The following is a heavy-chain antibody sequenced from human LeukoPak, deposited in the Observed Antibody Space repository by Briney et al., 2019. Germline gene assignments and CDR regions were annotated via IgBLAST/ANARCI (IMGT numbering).Heavy chain of an antibody. CDR2: INYSGST. D-gene: IGHD1-1*01. CDR3: ASSTTRRYYFDY. J-gene: IGHJ4*02. CDR1: GGSISNDAYY. Sequence: TSETLSLTCSVSGGSISNDAYYWSWIRQHPGKGLEWIGYINYSGSTYYNPSLKSRFTISVDTSKNQFSLKLSSVTAADTAVYYCASSTTRRYYFDYWGQGTLVTVSS. V-gene: IGHV4-31*03.